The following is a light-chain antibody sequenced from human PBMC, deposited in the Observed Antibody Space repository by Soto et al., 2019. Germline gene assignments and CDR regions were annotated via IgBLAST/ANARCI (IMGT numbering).Light chain of an antibody. Sequence: DIQMTQSPSSLSASVGDRVTITCRASQGISTYLAWYQQKPGKVPKVLIYSASTLQSGVPSRFRGSGSGTDFTLTISSLQHEDVATYYCQKYDSAPETFGQGTKVEIK. CDR1: QGISTY. V-gene: IGKV1-27*01. CDR3: QKYDSAPET. CDR2: SAS. J-gene: IGKJ1*01.